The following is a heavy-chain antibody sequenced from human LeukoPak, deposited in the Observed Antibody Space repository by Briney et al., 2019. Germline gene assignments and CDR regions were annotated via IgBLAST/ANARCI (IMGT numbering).Heavy chain of an antibody. J-gene: IGHJ4*02. CDR2: INHSGST. CDR1: GGSFSGYY. CDR3: ARGRGSSSKGLGGY. Sequence: SETLSLTCVIYGGSFSGYYWSWIRQPPGKGLEWIGEINHSGSTNYNPSLKSRVTISVDTSKNQFSLKLSSVTAADTAVYYCARGRGSSSKGLGGYWGQGTLVTVSS. V-gene: IGHV4-34*01. D-gene: IGHD6-6*01.